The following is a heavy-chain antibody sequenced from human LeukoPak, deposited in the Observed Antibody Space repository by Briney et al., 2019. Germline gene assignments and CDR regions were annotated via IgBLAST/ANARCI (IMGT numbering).Heavy chain of an antibody. CDR1: GFTFSSYW. V-gene: IGHV3-30*18. CDR2: ISYDGSNK. J-gene: IGHJ4*02. Sequence: GGSLRLSCAASGFTFSSYWMSWVRQAPGKGLEWVAVISYDGSNKYYADSVKGRFTISRGNSKNTLYLQMNSLRAEDTAVYYCAKDAVAGPVDYFDCWGQGTLVTVSS. CDR3: AKDAVAGPVDYFDC. D-gene: IGHD6-19*01.